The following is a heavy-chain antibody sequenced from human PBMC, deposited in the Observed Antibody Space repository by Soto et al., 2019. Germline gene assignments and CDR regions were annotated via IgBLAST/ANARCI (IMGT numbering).Heavy chain of an antibody. CDR2: MYYSGST. Sequence: SETLSLTCIVSGGSISSYYWSWIRQPPGKGLEWIGYMYYSGSTNYNPSLKSRVTISVDTSKNQFSLKLSSVTAADTAVYFCASKYSSSSNDWFDPWGQGILVTVSS. J-gene: IGHJ5*02. D-gene: IGHD6-6*01. CDR3: ASKYSSSSNDWFDP. V-gene: IGHV4-59*01. CDR1: GGSISSYY.